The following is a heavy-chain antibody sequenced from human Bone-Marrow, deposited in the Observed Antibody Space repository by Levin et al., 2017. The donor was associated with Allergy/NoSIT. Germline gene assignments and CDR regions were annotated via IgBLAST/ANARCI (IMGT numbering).Heavy chain of an antibody. J-gene: IGHJ2*01. CDR3: ARDRTYWHRWFIDV. CDR1: GDSMKTRY. CDR2: MWFTGST. D-gene: IGHD2-21*01. Sequence: KPSETLSLTCIVSGDSMKTRYWSWIRQPAGGGLEWVGRMWFTGSTQYNPSLKSRVTISKDTSKNQFSLKMSSVTVADTAVYFCARDRTYWHRWFIDVWGRGTLVTVSS. V-gene: IGHV4-4*07.